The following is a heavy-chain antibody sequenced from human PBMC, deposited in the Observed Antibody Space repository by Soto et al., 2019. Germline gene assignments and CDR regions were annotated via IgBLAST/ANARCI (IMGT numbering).Heavy chain of an antibody. CDR2: VYYSGIT. V-gene: IGHV4-31*03. Sequence: QLQLQESGPGLVKPSQTLSLTCTVSGGSIRRRGYYWSWIRHHPGEGLEWIGFVYYSGITDYNPPLKSRVTISADTSKNQFSLKLTSVTAADTAVYYCASSGAREGDWFDPWGQGTLVTVSS. D-gene: IGHD3-16*01. CDR1: GGSIRRRGYY. J-gene: IGHJ5*02. CDR3: ASSGAREGDWFDP.